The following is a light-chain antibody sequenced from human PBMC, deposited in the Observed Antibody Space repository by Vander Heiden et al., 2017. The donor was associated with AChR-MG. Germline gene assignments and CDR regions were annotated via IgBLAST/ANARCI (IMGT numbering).Light chain of an antibody. J-gene: IGKJ1*01. V-gene: IGKV1-12*01. Sequence: DIQMSQSPSSVSASVGDRVTITCRASQGISNWLAWYQQKPGRAPKLLIYAASSLQSGVPSRFSGSGSGTDFTLTISSLQPEDFATYFCQQASSFPPWTFGQGTRVEIK. CDR1: QGISNW. CDR3: QQASSFPPWT. CDR2: AAS.